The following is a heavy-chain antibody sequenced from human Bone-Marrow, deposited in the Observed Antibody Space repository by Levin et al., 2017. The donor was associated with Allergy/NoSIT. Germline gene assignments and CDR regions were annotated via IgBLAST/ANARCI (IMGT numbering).Heavy chain of an antibody. CDR1: GFDFTGDW. Sequence: GGSLRLSCVASGFDFTGDWMHWVRQVPGKGLVWVSRISPDGSSAKYADSVEGRFSISRDNAKNMVYLQMHSLRAEDTDVYYCVRNREYSSGWYGLAAYHHGMDVWGQGTTVTVSS. CDR3: VRNREYSSGWYGLAAYHHGMDV. J-gene: IGHJ6*02. D-gene: IGHD6-19*01. CDR2: ISPDGSSA. V-gene: IGHV3-74*01.